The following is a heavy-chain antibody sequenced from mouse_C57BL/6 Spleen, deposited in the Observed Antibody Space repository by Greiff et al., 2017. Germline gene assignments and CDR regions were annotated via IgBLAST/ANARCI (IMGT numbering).Heavy chain of an antibody. CDR1: GYTFTDYE. V-gene: IGHV1-15*01. Sequence: QVQLQQPGAELVRPGASVTLSCKASGYTFTDYEMHWVKQTPVHGLEWIGAIDPETGGTAYNQKFKGKAILTADKSSSTAYMELRSLTSEDSAVYYCTRSFTTVVATGAVGFAYWGQGTLVTVSA. J-gene: IGHJ3*01. CDR3: TRSFTTVVATGAVGFAY. D-gene: IGHD1-1*01. CDR2: IDPETGGT.